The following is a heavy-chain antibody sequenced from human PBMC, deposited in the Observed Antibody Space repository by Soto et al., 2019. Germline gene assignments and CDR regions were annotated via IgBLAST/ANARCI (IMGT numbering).Heavy chain of an antibody. V-gene: IGHV3-23*01. J-gene: IGHJ4*02. CDR2: ISGSGSST. D-gene: IGHD1-26*01. CDR3: AKGRYSSNYYTILDY. CDR1: GCTISSYA. Sequence: GRSLRLSCAAAGCTISSYAMSWVRQAPGKGLEWVSVISGSGSSTYYADSVKGRFTISRDNSKNTLYLQMNSLSAEDTAVYYCAKGRYSSNYYTILDYWGPGTLVTVSS.